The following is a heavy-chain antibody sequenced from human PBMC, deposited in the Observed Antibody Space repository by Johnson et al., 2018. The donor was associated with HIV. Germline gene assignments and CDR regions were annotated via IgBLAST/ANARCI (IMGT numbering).Heavy chain of an antibody. CDR2: ISDDGINK. J-gene: IGHJ3*02. V-gene: IGHV3-30*03. Sequence: QVQLVESGGGVVQPGRSLRLSCAASGFTFSNYGMHWVRQAPGKGLDWVAVISDDGINKYYADSVKGRFTISRDNSKNTLYAQMNSLTAEDTAVYYCGRGPLYDFWRGEAFDIWGQGTMVTVSS. CDR1: GFTFSNYG. D-gene: IGHD3-3*01. CDR3: GRGPLYDFWRGEAFDI.